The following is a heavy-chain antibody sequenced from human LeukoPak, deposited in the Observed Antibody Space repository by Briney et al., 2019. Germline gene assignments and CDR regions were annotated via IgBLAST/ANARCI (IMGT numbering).Heavy chain of an antibody. J-gene: IGHJ3*02. Sequence: PGGSLRLSCAASGFTFDDYAMRWVRHAPGKGLEWVSGISWNSGSIGYADSVKGRFTISRDNAKNSLYLQMNSLRAEDMALYYCAKDITLSGSQGAFDIWGQGTMVTVSS. CDR1: GFTFDDYA. CDR3: AKDITLSGSQGAFDI. D-gene: IGHD1-26*01. CDR2: ISWNSGSI. V-gene: IGHV3-9*03.